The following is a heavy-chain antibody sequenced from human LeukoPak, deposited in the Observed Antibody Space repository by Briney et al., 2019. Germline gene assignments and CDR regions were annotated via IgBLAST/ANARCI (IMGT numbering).Heavy chain of an antibody. Sequence: SETLSLTCAVYGGSFSGFYWSWIRNPPGKGLEWIGEINHSGSTNYNPSLKSRVAISVDTSKNQVSLKLSSATAADTAVYYCARRVNYGDYFDYWGQGTLVTVSS. V-gene: IGHV4-34*01. CDR3: ARRVNYGDYFDY. J-gene: IGHJ4*02. D-gene: IGHD4-17*01. CDR1: GGSFSGFY. CDR2: INHSGST.